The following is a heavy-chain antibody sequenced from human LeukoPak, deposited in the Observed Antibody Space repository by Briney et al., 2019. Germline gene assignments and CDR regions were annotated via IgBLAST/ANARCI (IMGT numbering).Heavy chain of an antibody. Sequence: GESLNISCKGSGYTFTNYWIGWVRQMSGKGLEWMGIIYPSLSETRYSPSFQGQVTISADKSINTAYLQWSSLKASDTAIYYCARQYGDYLDYWGQGTLVTVSS. V-gene: IGHV5-51*01. CDR1: GYTFTNYW. CDR3: ARQYGDYLDY. CDR2: IYPSLSET. J-gene: IGHJ4*02. D-gene: IGHD4-17*01.